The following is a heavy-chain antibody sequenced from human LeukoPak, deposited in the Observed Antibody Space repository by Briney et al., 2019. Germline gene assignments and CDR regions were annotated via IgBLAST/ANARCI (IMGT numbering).Heavy chain of an antibody. CDR2: ISGSGGST. CDR3: AKDTYDSSGYFDY. CDR1: GFTFSSYA. V-gene: IGHV3-23*01. D-gene: IGHD3-22*01. J-gene: IGHJ4*02. Sequence: PGGSLRLSCAASGFTFSSYAMSWVRQAPGKGLEWVSAISGSGGSTYYADSVKGRFTISRDNSKNTPYLQMNSLRAEDTAVYYCAKDTYDSSGYFDYWGQGTLVTVSS.